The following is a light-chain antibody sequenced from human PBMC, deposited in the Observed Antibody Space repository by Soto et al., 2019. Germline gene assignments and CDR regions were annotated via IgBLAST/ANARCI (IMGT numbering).Light chain of an antibody. J-gene: IGKJ5*01. CDR3: QHFGGTTFT. CDR1: QSVGTY. CDR2: DAS. V-gene: IGKV3-11*01. Sequence: EIVLTQSPAILSLSPGERATVSCRASQSVGTYFDWFQQKLGQAPRLLIYDASNRATGIPARFSGSGSGTHFTLTISRLEPGDFAVYYCQHFGGTTFTFGHGTRLEI.